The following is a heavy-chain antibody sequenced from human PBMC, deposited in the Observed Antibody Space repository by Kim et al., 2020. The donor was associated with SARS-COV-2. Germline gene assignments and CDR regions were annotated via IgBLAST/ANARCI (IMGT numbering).Heavy chain of an antibody. D-gene: IGHD3-10*01. J-gene: IGHJ6*02. Sequence: SETLSLTCTVSGGSISSYYWSWIRQPPGKGLEWIGYIYYSGSTNYNPSLKSRVTISVDTPKNQFSLKLSSVTAADTAVYYCARSMAGSGSYSYYYYGMDVWGQGTTVTVSS. CDR1: GGSISSYY. V-gene: IGHV4-59*13. CDR3: ARSMAGSGSYSYYYYGMDV. CDR2: IYYSGST.